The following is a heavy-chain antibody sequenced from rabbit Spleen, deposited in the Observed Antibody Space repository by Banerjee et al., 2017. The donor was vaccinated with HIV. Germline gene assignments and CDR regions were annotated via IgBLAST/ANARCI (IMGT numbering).Heavy chain of an antibody. CDR2: INTYTGKP. CDR3: ARDLVAVIGWNFNL. J-gene: IGHJ4*01. D-gene: IGHD1-1*01. CDR1: GFSFSSDYD. Sequence: QEQLVESGGGLVQPEGSLTLTCTASGFSFSSDYDMCWVRQAPGKGLQWIACINTYTGKPVYATWAKGRFTISRTSSTTVTLQMTSLTAADTATYFCARDLVAVIGWNFNLWGPGTLVTVS. V-gene: IGHV1S45*01.